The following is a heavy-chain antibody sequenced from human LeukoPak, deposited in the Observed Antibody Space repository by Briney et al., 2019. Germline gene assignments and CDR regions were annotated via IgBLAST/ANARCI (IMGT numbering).Heavy chain of an antibody. Sequence: GGSLKLSCAASGFTFSGSAMHWVRQASGKGLEWVGRIRSKANSYATAYAASVKGRFTISRDDSKNTAYLQMNSLRTEDTAVYYCYWRYCSSTGCLLYGMDVWGQGTTVTVSS. CDR3: YWRYCSSTGCLLYGMDV. D-gene: IGHD2-2*01. J-gene: IGHJ6*02. V-gene: IGHV3-73*01. CDR1: GFTFSGSA. CDR2: IRSKANSYAT.